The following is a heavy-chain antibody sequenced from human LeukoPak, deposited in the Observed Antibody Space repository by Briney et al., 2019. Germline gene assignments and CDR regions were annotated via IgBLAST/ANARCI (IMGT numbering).Heavy chain of an antibody. CDR2: ITTSSSYI. CDR1: GFTFRSYA. Sequence: GGSLRLSCAASGFTFRSYAMNWVRQAPGKGLEWVSSITTSSSYIYYADSVKGRFTISRDDAKNSLYLQMNSLRAEDTAVYYCARGPAAAGTVWFDPWGQGTLVTVSS. V-gene: IGHV3-21*01. J-gene: IGHJ5*02. D-gene: IGHD6-13*01. CDR3: ARGPAAAGTVWFDP.